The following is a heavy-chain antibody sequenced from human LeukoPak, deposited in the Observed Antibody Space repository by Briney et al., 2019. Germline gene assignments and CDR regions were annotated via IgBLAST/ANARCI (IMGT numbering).Heavy chain of an antibody. Sequence: PGTSLRLSCEASGFSFSTYALDWVRQAPGKGLEWVAILSYDGKSEYYADSVKGRFTISRDNSKNTLYLQMNSLRAEDTAVYYCAKWGGYSRYCSSTSCYGGYFDYWGQGTLVTVSS. V-gene: IGHV3-30-3*02. D-gene: IGHD2-2*01. CDR1: GFSFSTYA. CDR2: LSYDGKSE. J-gene: IGHJ4*02. CDR3: AKWGGYSRYCSSTSCYGGYFDY.